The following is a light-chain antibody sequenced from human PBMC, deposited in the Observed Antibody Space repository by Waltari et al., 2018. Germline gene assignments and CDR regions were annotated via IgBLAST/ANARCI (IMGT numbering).Light chain of an antibody. CDR2: WAS. CDR1: QSVLYSSNNENY. V-gene: IGKV4-1*01. CDR3: QQYYSTPGFT. Sequence: DIVMTQSPDSLAVSLGERATINCQSSQSVLYSSNNENYLAWYQQKPGQPPKLLIYWASTRESGVPDRVSGSGSGTDFTLTISSLQAEDVAVYYCQQYYSTPGFTFGPGTKVDIK. J-gene: IGKJ3*01.